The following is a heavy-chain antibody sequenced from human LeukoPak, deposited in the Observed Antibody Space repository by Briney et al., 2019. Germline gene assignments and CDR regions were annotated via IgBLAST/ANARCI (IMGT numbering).Heavy chain of an antibody. Sequence: GRSLRLSCAASGFTFSSYAMHWVCQAPGKGLEWVAVISYDGSNKYYADSVKGRFTISRDNSKNTLYLQMNSLRAEDTAVYYCARGYCGGDCYSPPFDYWGQGALVTVSS. D-gene: IGHD2-21*02. CDR2: ISYDGSNK. CDR3: ARGYCGGDCYSPPFDY. V-gene: IGHV3-30-3*01. J-gene: IGHJ4*02. CDR1: GFTFSSYA.